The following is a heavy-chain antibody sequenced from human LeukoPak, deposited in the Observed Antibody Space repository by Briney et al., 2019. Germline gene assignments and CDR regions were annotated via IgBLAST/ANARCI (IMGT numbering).Heavy chain of an antibody. D-gene: IGHD5-24*01. J-gene: IGHJ4*02. Sequence: GGSLRLSCAASGFTFSSYGMHWVRQAPGKGLEWVAFIRYDGSNKYYADSVKGRFTISRDNSKNTLYLQMNSLRAEDTAVYYRAKDREMATIIDYWGQGTLITVSS. CDR2: IRYDGSNK. CDR1: GFTFSSYG. V-gene: IGHV3-30*02. CDR3: AKDREMATIIDY.